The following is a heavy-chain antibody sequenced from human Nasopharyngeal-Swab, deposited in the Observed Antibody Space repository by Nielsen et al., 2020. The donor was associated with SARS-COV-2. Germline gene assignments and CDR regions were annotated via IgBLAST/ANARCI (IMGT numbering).Heavy chain of an antibody. CDR1: GGSISPYY. CDR2: IYYTGST. J-gene: IGHJ5*02. CDR3: AKEGATGWFDP. Sequence: SETLSLTCTVSGGSISPYYWGWIRQPPGKGLEWIGYIYYTGSTNYNPSLKSRVTMFMDTSKNQFSLKLRSVTAADTAVYYCAKEGATGWFDPWGQGTLVTVSS. V-gene: IGHV4-59*01.